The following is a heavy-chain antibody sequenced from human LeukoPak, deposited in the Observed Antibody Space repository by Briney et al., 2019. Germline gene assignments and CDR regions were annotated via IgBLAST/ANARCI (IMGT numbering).Heavy chain of an antibody. CDR3: ARGPRVDYDFWSGYYKYNWFDP. CDR1: GYTFTSYG. V-gene: IGHV1-18*01. Sequence: EASVKVSCKASGYTFTSYGISWVRQAPGQGLEWMGWISAYNGNTNYAQKLQGRVTVTTDTSTSTAYMELRSLRSDDTAVYYCARGPRVDYDFWSGYYKYNWFDPWGQGTLVTVSS. CDR2: ISAYNGNT. D-gene: IGHD3-3*01. J-gene: IGHJ5*02.